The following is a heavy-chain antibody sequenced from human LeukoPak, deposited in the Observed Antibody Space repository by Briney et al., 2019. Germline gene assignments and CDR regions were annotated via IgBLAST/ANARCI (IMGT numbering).Heavy chain of an antibody. D-gene: IGHD3-3*01. CDR2: IYHSGIT. Sequence: KPSETLSLTCSVSGDSINSNYWSWIRQPPGKGLEWIGSIYHSGITYYNPSLKSRVTISVDTSKNQFSLKLSSVTAADTAVYYCARDRGFWSGYSNDYWGQGTLVTVSS. CDR1: GDSINSNY. V-gene: IGHV4-38-2*02. CDR3: ARDRGFWSGYSNDY. J-gene: IGHJ4*02.